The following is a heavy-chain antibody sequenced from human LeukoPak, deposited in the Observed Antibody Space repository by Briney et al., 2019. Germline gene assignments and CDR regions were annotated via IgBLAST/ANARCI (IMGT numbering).Heavy chain of an antibody. Sequence: RASVKVSCKVSGYTLTELSMHWVRQAPGQGLEWMGGFDPEDGETIYAQKFQGRVTMTEDTSTDTAYMELSSLRSEDTAVYYCATRAGYYYYYGMDVWGQGTTVTVSS. CDR1: GYTLTELS. CDR2: FDPEDGET. CDR3: ATRAGYYYYYGMDV. V-gene: IGHV1-24*01. D-gene: IGHD6-19*01. J-gene: IGHJ6*02.